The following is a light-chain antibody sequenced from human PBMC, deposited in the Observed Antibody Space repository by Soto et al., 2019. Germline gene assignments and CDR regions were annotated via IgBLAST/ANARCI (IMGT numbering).Light chain of an antibody. J-gene: IGLJ1*01. CDR1: SGNIGNFNF. Sequence: QSVLTQPASVSGSPGQSITISCTGTSGNIGNFNFVSWYQQHPGKAPKLMIYEVSNRPSGVSDRFSGSKSGNTASLTISGLQAEDEADYYCSSYITTNSRVFGTGTMVTVL. CDR2: EVS. CDR3: SSYITTNSRV. V-gene: IGLV2-14*01.